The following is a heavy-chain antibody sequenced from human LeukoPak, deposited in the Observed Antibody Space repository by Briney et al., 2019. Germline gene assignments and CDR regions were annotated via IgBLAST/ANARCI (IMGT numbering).Heavy chain of an antibody. J-gene: IGHJ4*02. CDR3: AKDYYDSSGYRYFDY. CDR2: ISGSGGRT. V-gene: IGHV3-23*01. Sequence: GGSLRLSCAASGFTFSSYAMSWVRQAPGKGLEWVSAISGSGGRTYYADSVKGRFTISRDNSKNTLYLQMNSLRAEDTAVYYCAKDYYDSSGYRYFDYWGQGTLVTVSS. D-gene: IGHD3-22*01. CDR1: GFTFSSYA.